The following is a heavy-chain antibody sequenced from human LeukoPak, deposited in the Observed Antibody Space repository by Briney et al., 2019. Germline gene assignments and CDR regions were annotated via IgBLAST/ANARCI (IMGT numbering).Heavy chain of an antibody. CDR1: GYTFINYG. J-gene: IGHJ4*02. CDR3: ARVDLLTGYSFFDD. D-gene: IGHD3-9*01. CDR2: IRGDNGNT. Sequence: ASVKVSCKASGYTFINYGISWVRQAPGQGLEWVGWIRGDNGNTNYAQKLQGRGTMTTDTSTSTAYMELRSLGSDETAVYYCARVDLLTGYSFFDDWGQGTLVTASS. V-gene: IGHV1-18*01.